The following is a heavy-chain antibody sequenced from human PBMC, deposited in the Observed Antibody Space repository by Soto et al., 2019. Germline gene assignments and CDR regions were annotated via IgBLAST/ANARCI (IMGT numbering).Heavy chain of an antibody. CDR2: SRNKPKKYTT. V-gene: IGHV3-72*01. Sequence: PGGSLRVSCAGSGFSFSDHYMDWGRQAPGKGLEWVGRSRNKPKKYTTEYAASVKGRFTISRDDSKNSLYLQMNSLKTEDTAVYYCARISAAVSNAFDIWGQGTMVTVSS. CDR3: ARISAAVSNAFDI. CDR1: GFSFSDHY. J-gene: IGHJ3*02. D-gene: IGHD6-13*01.